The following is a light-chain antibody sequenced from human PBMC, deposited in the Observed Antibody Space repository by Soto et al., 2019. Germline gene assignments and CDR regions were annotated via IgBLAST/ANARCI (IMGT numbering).Light chain of an antibody. Sequence: LAQPASVSGSPGQSITISCTGTSSDVGGYNYVSWYQQHPGKAPKLMIYEVSNRPSGVSNRFSGSKSGNTASLTISGLQAEEEADYYCSSYTSSSTLVFGTGTKVTVL. CDR2: EVS. CDR1: SSDVGGYNY. CDR3: SSYTSSSTLV. V-gene: IGLV2-14*01. J-gene: IGLJ1*01.